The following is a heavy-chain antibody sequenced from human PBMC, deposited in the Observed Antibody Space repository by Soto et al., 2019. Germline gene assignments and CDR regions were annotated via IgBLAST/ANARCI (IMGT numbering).Heavy chain of an antibody. CDR3: AKPKVPAAMEPRYYYYMDV. Sequence: GESLKISCAASGFTFSSYAMSWVRQAPGKGLEWVSAISGSGGSTYYADSVKGRFTISRDNSKNTLYLQMNSLRAEDTAVYYCAKPKVPAAMEPRYYYYMDVWGKGTTVTVSS. CDR1: GFTFSSYA. D-gene: IGHD2-2*01. V-gene: IGHV3-23*01. CDR2: ISGSGGST. J-gene: IGHJ6*03.